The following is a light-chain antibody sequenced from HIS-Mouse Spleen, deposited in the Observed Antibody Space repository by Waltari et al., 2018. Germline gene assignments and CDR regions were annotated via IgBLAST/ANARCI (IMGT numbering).Light chain of an antibody. J-gene: IGLJ2*01. CDR2: DVS. CDR1: SSDVGGYNY. V-gene: IGLV2-11*01. CDR3: CSYAGSYTLV. Sequence: QSALTQPRSVSGSPGQSVIISCTGTSSDVGGYNYVPWYQQHPGKAPKLMIYDVSKRPSGVPDRFSGYKSGNTASLTISGLQAEDEADYYCCSYAGSYTLVFGGGTKLTVL.